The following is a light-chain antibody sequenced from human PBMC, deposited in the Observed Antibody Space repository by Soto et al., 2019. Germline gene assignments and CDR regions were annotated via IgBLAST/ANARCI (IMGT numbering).Light chain of an antibody. CDR1: SSNIGAGYD. Sequence: QSVLTQPPSVSGAPGQRVTISCTGSSSNIGAGYDVHWYQQLPGTAPKLLIYGNSNRPSGVPDRFSGSKSGTSASLAITGLQSEDGADYSCQSYDSSLSGSGVFGGGTQLTVL. CDR2: GNS. CDR3: QSYDSSLSGSGV. J-gene: IGLJ2*01. V-gene: IGLV1-40*01.